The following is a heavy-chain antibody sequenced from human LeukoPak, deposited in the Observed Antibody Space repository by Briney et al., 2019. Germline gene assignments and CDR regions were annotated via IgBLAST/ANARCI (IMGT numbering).Heavy chain of an antibody. CDR1: GITFRDSW. Sequence: GASLRLSSAASGITFRDSWRSWVRQAPGKGLEWVANMNQEGSAKDYVDSVKGRFTISRDNARNSLYLQMSSLRAEDTAVYYCAKNTGAYDFWSRGYYYYMDVWGKGTTVTVSS. CDR3: AKNTGAYDFWSRGYYYYMDV. V-gene: IGHV3-7*03. D-gene: IGHD3-3*01. J-gene: IGHJ6*03. CDR2: MNQEGSAK.